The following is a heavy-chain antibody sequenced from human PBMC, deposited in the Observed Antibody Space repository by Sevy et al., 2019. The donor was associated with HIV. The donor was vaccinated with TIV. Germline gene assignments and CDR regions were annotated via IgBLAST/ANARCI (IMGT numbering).Heavy chain of an antibody. CDR1: GYTFTSYG. CDR3: ARDARSLGDDIRVYYFDY. CDR2: ISAYNGNT. D-gene: IGHD3-9*01. V-gene: IGHV1-18*04. J-gene: IGHJ4*02. Sequence: ASAKVSCKASGYTFTSYGISWVRQAPGQGLEWMGWISAYNGNTNYAQKLQGRVTMTTDTSTSTAYMELRSLRSDDTAVYYCARDARSLGDDIRVYYFDYWGQGTLVTVSS.